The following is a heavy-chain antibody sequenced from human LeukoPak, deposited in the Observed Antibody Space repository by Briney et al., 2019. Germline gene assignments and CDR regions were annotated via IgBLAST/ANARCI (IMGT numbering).Heavy chain of an antibody. CDR2: IYYSGST. J-gene: IGHJ4*02. CDR1: GGSISSSSYY. Sequence: SETLSLTCTVSGGSISSSSYYWGWVRQPPGKGLEYIGSIYYSGSTYYNPSLRSRVTISADTPKNQFSLKPTSVTAADTAVYYCSVDYYDTSGYLRGDFWGQGTPVTVSS. D-gene: IGHD3-22*01. CDR3: SVDYYDTSGYLRGDF. V-gene: IGHV4-39*07.